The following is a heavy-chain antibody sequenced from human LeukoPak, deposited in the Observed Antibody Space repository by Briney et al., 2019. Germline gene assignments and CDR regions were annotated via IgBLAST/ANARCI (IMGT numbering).Heavy chain of an antibody. J-gene: IGHJ3*02. CDR3: AKTEQHSYAGAFDI. D-gene: IGHD6-13*01. V-gene: IGHV3-30-3*02. CDR1: GFTFSSNA. CDR2: ITYDGSNK. Sequence: GGSLRLSCAASGFTFSSNAMHWVRQAPGKGLEWVAVITYDGSNKYYADSVKGRFTISRDNSKNTLYLQMNSLRAEDTAVYYCAKTEQHSYAGAFDIWGQGTMVTVSS.